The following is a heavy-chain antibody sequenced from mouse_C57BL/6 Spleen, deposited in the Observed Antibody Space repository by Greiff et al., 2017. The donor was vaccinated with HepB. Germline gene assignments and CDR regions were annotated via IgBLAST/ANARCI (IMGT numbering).Heavy chain of an antibody. V-gene: IGHV5-4*01. CDR3: ARDLYGGAWFAY. CDR1: GFTFSSYA. D-gene: IGHD1-2*01. J-gene: IGHJ3*01. Sequence: DVMLVESGGGLVKPGGSLKLSCAASGFTFSSYAMSWVRQTPEKRLEWVATISDGGSYTYYPDNVKGRFTISRDNAKNNLYLQMSHLKSEDTAMYYCARDLYGGAWFAYWGQGTLVTVSA. CDR2: ISDGGSYT.